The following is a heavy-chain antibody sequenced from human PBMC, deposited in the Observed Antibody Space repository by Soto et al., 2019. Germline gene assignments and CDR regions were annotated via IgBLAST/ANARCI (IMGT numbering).Heavy chain of an antibody. CDR2: FSASGTT. V-gene: IGHV3-23*01. Sequence: LRLSCAASEFTFSTYALSWVRQAPGKGLVWVSAFSASGTTYYAVSVKGRFTISRDGSKDTLYLQMNSLRADDTAVYYCAKATVPGTVFRSGMDVWGQGTTVTVSS. J-gene: IGHJ6*02. D-gene: IGHD2-2*01. CDR3: AKATVPGTVFRSGMDV. CDR1: EFTFSTYA.